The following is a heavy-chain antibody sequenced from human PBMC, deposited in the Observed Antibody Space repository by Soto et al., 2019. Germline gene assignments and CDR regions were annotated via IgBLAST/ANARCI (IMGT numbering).Heavy chain of an antibody. V-gene: IGHV3-15*01. D-gene: IGHD3-10*01. J-gene: IGHJ6*03. Sequence: PGGSLRLSCAASGFTFSNAWMNWVRQAPGKGLEWVGRIKSKTDGGTTDYAAPVKGRFTISRDDSKNTLYLQMNSLKTEDTAVYYCTTVIRLTMVRGVIYKTRPDYYYYMDVWGKGTTVTVSS. CDR2: IKSKTDGGTT. CDR1: GFTFSNAW. CDR3: TTVIRLTMVRGVIYKTRPDYYYYMDV.